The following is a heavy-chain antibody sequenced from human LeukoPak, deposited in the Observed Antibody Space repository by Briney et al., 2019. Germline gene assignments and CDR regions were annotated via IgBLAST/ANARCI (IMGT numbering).Heavy chain of an antibody. Sequence: RASVKVSCKASGGTFSSYAISWVRQAPGQGLEWMGRIIPILGIANYAQKFQGRVTITADKSTSTAYMELSSLRSEDTAVYYCARGTVTTGFDYWGQGTLVTVSS. V-gene: IGHV1-69*04. J-gene: IGHJ4*02. D-gene: IGHD4-17*01. CDR1: GGTFSSYA. CDR2: IIPILGIA. CDR3: ARGTVTTGFDY.